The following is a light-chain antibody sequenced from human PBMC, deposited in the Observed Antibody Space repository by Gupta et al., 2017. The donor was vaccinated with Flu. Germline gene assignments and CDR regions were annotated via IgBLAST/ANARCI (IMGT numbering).Light chain of an antibody. J-gene: IGKJ1*01. CDR2: AAS. Sequence: DIEMTQSPSSLSASVGDRVTITCRASQSINTYLSWYKQKSGEAPMLLIYAASSLQSGVPSRFSGSGSGTDFTLAISSLQPEDFANYYCQQSYTTPRTFGQGTKVEIK. V-gene: IGKV1-39*01. CDR3: QQSYTTPRT. CDR1: QSINTY.